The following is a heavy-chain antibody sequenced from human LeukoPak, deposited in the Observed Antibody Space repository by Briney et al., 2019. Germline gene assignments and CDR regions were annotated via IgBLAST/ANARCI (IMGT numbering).Heavy chain of an antibody. V-gene: IGHV1-69*13. J-gene: IGHJ4*02. Sequence: SVKVSCKASGGTFISTTINWVRQAPGQGLEWMGGITPIFRTPNYAQKFQGRVTITAVESMSTAYMELSSLRSEDTAVYYCAITYSRLRPTALVTADYWGRGTLVSVSS. CDR2: ITPIFRTP. D-gene: IGHD5-18*01. CDR3: AITYSRLRPTALVTADY. CDR1: GGTFISTT.